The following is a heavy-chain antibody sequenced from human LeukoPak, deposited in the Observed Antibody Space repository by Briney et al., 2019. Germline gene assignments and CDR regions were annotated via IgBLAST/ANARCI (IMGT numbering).Heavy chain of an antibody. J-gene: IGHJ3*02. V-gene: IGHV3-74*01. CDR1: GFTFSSYW. Sequence: GGSLRLSCAASGFTFSSYWMHWVRQAPGKGLVWVSRINSDGSRISYAGSVKGRFTISRDNAKNTLYLQMNSLRAEDTAMYYCARQSAGGDDIWGQGTLVTVSS. D-gene: IGHD3-16*01. CDR2: INSDGSRI. CDR3: ARQSAGGDDI.